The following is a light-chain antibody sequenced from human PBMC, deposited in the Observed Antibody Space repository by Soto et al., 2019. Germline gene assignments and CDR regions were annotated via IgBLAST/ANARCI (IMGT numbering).Light chain of an antibody. CDR3: QQYVSSPWA. CDR1: QSVTNSF. Sequence: EIVLAQSPGTLSLSPGERATLSCRASQSVTNSFLAWYQQQPGQAPRLLIYGASRRATGIPDRFTGSGSGTDFTLTSSRLEPEDFSVYSCQQYVSSPWAFGQGTKVEI. V-gene: IGKV3-20*01. CDR2: GAS. J-gene: IGKJ1*01.